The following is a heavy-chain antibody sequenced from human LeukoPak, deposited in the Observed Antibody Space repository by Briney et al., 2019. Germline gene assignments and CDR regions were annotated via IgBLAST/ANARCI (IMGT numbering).Heavy chain of an antibody. CDR2: IHYSETT. CDR3: ARGPTYQPIDY. CDR1: GGSISSYY. Sequence: SETLSLTCTVSGGSISSYYWSWIRQPPGKGLEWIASIHYSETTYYNPSLKSRVTISVDTSKNHFSLKLSSVTAADTAVYYCARGPTYQPIDYWGQGTLVTVSS. D-gene: IGHD2-2*01. V-gene: IGHV4-59*05. J-gene: IGHJ4*02.